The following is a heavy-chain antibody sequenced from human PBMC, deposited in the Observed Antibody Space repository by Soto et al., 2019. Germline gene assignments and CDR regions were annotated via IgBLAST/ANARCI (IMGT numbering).Heavy chain of an antibody. D-gene: IGHD2-15*01. CDR1: GGSISSGGYY. CDR2: IYYSGST. V-gene: IGHV4-31*03. J-gene: IGHJ4*02. Sequence: QVQLQESGPGLVKPSQTLSLTCTVSGGSISSGGYYCSCIRQHPAKGLEWIGFIYYSGSTYYNPSLKSRITISVDTSKNQFSLKLSSVTAADTAVYYCARLRGCGGGGCYIIDYWGQGTLVTVSS. CDR3: ARLRGCGGGGCYIIDY.